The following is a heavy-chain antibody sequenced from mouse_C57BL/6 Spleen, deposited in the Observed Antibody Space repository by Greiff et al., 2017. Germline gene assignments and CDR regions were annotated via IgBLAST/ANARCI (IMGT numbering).Heavy chain of an antibody. V-gene: IGHV1-22*01. D-gene: IGHD2-3*01. Sequence: VQLQQSGPELVKPGASVTMSCKASGYTFTDYNMPWVKQSHGKSLEWIGYINPNNGGTSYNQKFKGKATLTVNKSSSTAYMELRSLTSEDSAVYYCARTIYDGFYFDYWGQGTTLTVSS. CDR3: ARTIYDGFYFDY. J-gene: IGHJ2*01. CDR1: GYTFTDYN. CDR2: INPNNGGT.